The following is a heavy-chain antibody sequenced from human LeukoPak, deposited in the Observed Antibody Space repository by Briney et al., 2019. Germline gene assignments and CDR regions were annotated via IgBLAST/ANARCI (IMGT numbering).Heavy chain of an antibody. CDR3: ARLRIAAAHFDY. Sequence: SVEVSCKASGGTFSSYAISWVRQAPGQGLEWMGGIIPIFGTANYAQKFQGRVTITADESTSTAYMELSSLRSEDTAVYYCARLRIAAAHFDYWGQGTLVTVSS. V-gene: IGHV1-69*13. J-gene: IGHJ4*02. D-gene: IGHD6-13*01. CDR2: IIPIFGTA. CDR1: GGTFSSYA.